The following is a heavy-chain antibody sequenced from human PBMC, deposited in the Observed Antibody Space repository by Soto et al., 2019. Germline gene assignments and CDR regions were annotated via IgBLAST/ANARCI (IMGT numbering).Heavy chain of an antibody. CDR2: MNPNSGNT. Sequence: ASVKVSCKASGYTFTSYDINWVRQATGQGLEWMGWMNPNSGNTGYAQKFQGRVTMTRNTSISTAYMELSSLRSEDTAVYYCARFYAAAGNHYYYYYMDVWAKGTTVTVSS. V-gene: IGHV1-8*01. J-gene: IGHJ6*03. CDR1: GYTFTSYD. CDR3: ARFYAAAGNHYYYYYMDV. D-gene: IGHD6-13*01.